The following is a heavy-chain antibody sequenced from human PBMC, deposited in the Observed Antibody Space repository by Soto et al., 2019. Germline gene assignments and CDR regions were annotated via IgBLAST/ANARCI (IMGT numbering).Heavy chain of an antibody. Sequence: PGGSLRLSCAASGFTFDDYTIHWVRQAPWKGLEWVSLISWDGGSTYYADSVKGRFTISRDNSKNSLYLQMNSLRTEDTALYYCAKAQPQDKYSSGWYVDYWGQGTLVTVSS. J-gene: IGHJ4*02. CDR3: AKAQPQDKYSSGWYVDY. V-gene: IGHV3-43*01. CDR1: GFTFDDYT. CDR2: ISWDGGST. D-gene: IGHD6-19*01.